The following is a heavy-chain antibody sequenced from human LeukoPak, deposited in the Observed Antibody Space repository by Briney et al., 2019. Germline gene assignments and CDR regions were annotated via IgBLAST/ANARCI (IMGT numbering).Heavy chain of an antibody. CDR1: GGSISSYY. J-gene: IGHJ4*02. D-gene: IGHD3-10*01. CDR2: IYYSGST. Sequence: KTSETLSLTCTVSGGSISSYYWTWIRQPPGKGLEWIGYIYYSGSTNYNPSLKSRVTISVDTSKNQFSLKLSSVTAADTAVYYCAREESRGDYFDYWGQGTLVTVSS. V-gene: IGHV4-59*01. CDR3: AREESRGDYFDY.